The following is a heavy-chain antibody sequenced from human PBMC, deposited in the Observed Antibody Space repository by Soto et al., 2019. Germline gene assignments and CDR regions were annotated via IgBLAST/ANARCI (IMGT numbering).Heavy chain of an antibody. V-gene: IGHV4-30-4*01. Sequence: SETLSLTCTVSGGSITSSNYYCSWIRQSPGEGLEWIGHIYSSGSAYYNPSLMSRVSMSIDTSKNQFSLSLNSVTVADAAVYFCARELRGYSYGPGEVFWGRGTLVTVSS. CDR3: ARELRGYSYGPGEVF. CDR1: GGSITSSNYY. D-gene: IGHD5-18*01. J-gene: IGHJ4*02. CDR2: IYSSGSA.